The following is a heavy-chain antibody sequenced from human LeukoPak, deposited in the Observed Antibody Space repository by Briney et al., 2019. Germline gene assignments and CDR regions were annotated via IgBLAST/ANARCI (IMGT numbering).Heavy chain of an antibody. CDR3: VRGGWELDF. V-gene: IGHV3-7*03. CDR1: GFAFQYYW. CDR2: MKEDGTEE. Sequence: GGSLRLSCAASGFAFQYYWMAWVRQAPGKGLEWVAHMKEDGTEEYYLDPVRGRFTISKNDAKSSLFLQMNRLTDEDTALYYCVRGGWELDFWGQGTLVTVSS. J-gene: IGHJ4*02. D-gene: IGHD1-26*01.